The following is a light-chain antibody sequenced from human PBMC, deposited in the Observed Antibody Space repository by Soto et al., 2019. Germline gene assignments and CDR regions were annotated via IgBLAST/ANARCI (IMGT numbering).Light chain of an antibody. V-gene: IGKV1-5*03. CDR1: QTFNSW. Sequence: DIQMTQSPSTLSASVGDRVTITCRVSQTFNSWFAWYQQKPGKAPKLLIYKASNLVSGVPSRFSGSESGTEFTLTISSLQPDDFATYYCQHYDTYSRTFGQGTKVEIK. CDR2: KAS. J-gene: IGKJ1*01. CDR3: QHYDTYSRT.